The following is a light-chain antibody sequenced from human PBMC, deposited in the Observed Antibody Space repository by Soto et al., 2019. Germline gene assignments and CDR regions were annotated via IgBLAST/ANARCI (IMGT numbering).Light chain of an antibody. CDR2: DAS. V-gene: IGKV3-15*01. CDR3: QQYNNWPLT. Sequence: EIVMTQSPATLSVSPGERATLSCRASQSVSSNLAWYQQKPGQAPRLLIYDASSRATGIPARFSGSGSGTEFTLIISSLQSEDFAVYYCQQYNNWPLTFGPGTKVDIK. J-gene: IGKJ3*01. CDR1: QSVSSN.